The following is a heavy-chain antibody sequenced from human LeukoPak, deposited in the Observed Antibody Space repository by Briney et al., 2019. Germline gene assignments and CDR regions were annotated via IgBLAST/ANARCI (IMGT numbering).Heavy chain of an antibody. D-gene: IGHD3-3*01. Sequence: ASVKVSCKASGGTFSSYAISWVRQAPGQGLEWLGWISGYNGDTKYTQNLQGRVTMTTDTSTSTAYMELRSLRSDDTAVYYCARLTSSYDFWSGYPFDPWGQGTLVTVSS. CDR2: ISGYNGDT. CDR1: GGTFSSYA. J-gene: IGHJ5*02. V-gene: IGHV1-18*01. CDR3: ARLTSSYDFWSGYPFDP.